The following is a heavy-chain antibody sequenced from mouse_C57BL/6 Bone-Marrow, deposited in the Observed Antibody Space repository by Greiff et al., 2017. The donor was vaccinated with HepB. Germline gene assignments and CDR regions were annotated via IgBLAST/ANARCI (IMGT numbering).Heavy chain of an antibody. Sequence: QVQLQQPGAELVKPGASVKLSCKASGYTFTSYWMHWVKQRPGQGLEWIGMIHPNSGSTNYNEKFKSKATLTVDKSSSTAYMQLSSLTSEDSAVYYCARKGIRGAYWGQGTLVTVSA. J-gene: IGHJ3*01. CDR1: GYTFTSYW. CDR2: IHPNSGST. V-gene: IGHV1-64*01. D-gene: IGHD3-3*01. CDR3: ARKGIRGAY.